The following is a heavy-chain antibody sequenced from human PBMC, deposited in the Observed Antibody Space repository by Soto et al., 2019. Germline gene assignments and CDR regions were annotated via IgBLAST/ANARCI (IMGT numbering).Heavy chain of an antibody. D-gene: IGHD5-18*01. V-gene: IGHV4-59*01. J-gene: IGHJ6*02. CDR3: ARYDGYSYGLYYYGMDV. CDR2: IYYSGST. CDR1: GGSISSYY. Sequence: SETLSLTCTVSGGSISSYYWSWIRQPPGKGLEWIGYIYYSGSTNYNPSLKSRVTISVDTSKNQFSLKLSSVTAADTAVYYCARYDGYSYGLYYYGMDVWGQGTTVTVSS.